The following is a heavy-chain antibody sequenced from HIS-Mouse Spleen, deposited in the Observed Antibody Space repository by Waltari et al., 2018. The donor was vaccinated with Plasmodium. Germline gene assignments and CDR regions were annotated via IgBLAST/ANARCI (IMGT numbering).Heavy chain of an antibody. V-gene: IGHV4-34*01. J-gene: IGHJ2*01. Sequence: QVQLQQWGAGLLKPSEPLSLTCAAYGGSFSGYYWSWIRQPPGKGLEWIGEINHSGSTNYNPSLKSRVTISVDTSKNQFSLKLSSVTAADTAVYYCARGLRGHYWYFDLWGRGTLVTVSS. CDR3: ARGLRGHYWYFDL. CDR1: GGSFSGYY. CDR2: INHSGST. D-gene: IGHD3-10*01.